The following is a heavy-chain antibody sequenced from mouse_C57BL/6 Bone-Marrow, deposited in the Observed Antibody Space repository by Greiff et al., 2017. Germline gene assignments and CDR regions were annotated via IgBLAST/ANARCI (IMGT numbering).Heavy chain of an antibody. Sequence: QVQLQQSGPELVRPGVSVKISCKGSGYTFTDYSMHWVKQSHAKSLEWIGVISTYYGDASYNQKFKDKATMTVDKSSSTAYMELARLTYEDSAVYYCGRWRGRDAWFAYWGQGTLVTVSA. D-gene: IGHD3-3*01. CDR2: ISTYYGDA. CDR3: GRWRGRDAWFAY. CDR1: GYTFTDYS. V-gene: IGHV1-67*01. J-gene: IGHJ3*01.